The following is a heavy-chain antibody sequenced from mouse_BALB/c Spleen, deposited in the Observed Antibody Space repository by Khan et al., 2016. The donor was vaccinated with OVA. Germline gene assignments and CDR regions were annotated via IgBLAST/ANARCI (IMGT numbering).Heavy chain of an antibody. V-gene: IGHV3-6*02. J-gene: IGHJ3*01. CDR1: GYSITSGYF. D-gene: IGHD3-1*01. CDR3: ARGGSSGPAWFAY. CDR2: IRYDGSS. Sequence: VQLQESGPGLVKPSQSLSLTCSVTGYSITSGYFWNWIRQFPGNKLEWMGYIRYDGSSNYNPSLKNRISITRDTSKNQFFQKLNSVTPEDTATYDCARGGSSGPAWFAYWGQGTLVTVSA.